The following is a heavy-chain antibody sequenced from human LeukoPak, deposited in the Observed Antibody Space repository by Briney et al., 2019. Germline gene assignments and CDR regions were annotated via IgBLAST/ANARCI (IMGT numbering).Heavy chain of an antibody. CDR2: IRSKANSYAT. D-gene: IGHD3-22*01. CDR3: TRLVMIREYSMDV. Sequence: GGSLRLPCAASGFTFSGSAMHWVRQASGKGLEWVGRIRSKANSYATAYAASVKGRFTISRDDSKNTAYLQMNSLKTEDTAVYYCTRLVMIREYSMDVWGQGTTVTVSS. CDR1: GFTFSGSA. J-gene: IGHJ6*02. V-gene: IGHV3-73*01.